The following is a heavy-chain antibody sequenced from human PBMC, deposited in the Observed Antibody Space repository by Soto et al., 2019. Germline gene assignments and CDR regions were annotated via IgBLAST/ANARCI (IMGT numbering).Heavy chain of an antibody. CDR1: GGSISSYY. V-gene: IGHV4-59*08. J-gene: IGHJ6*03. CDR2: IYYSGST. D-gene: IGHD2-15*01. CDR3: ARHAKVVAATPDYYYMDV. Sequence: TSETLSLTCTVSGGSISSYYWSWIRQPPGKGLEWIGYIYYSGSTNYNPSLKSRVTISVDTSKNQFSLKLSSVTAADTAVYYCARHAKVVAATPDYYYMDVWGKGTTVTVSS.